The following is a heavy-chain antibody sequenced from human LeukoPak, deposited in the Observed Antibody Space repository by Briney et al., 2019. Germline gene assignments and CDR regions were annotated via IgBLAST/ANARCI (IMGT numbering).Heavy chain of an antibody. J-gene: IGHJ4*02. CDR2: MKPDGSEK. D-gene: IGHD3-10*01. Sequence: GGSLRLSCAVSGFTFSSYEMNWVRQAPGKGPEWVANMKPDGSEKHYVDSVKGRFTISRDNAKNSLYLQMNSLRAGDTAVYFCARDGVWFGEFFDSWGQGTLVTVSS. CDR3: ARDGVWFGEFFDS. CDR1: GFTFSSYE. V-gene: IGHV3-7*05.